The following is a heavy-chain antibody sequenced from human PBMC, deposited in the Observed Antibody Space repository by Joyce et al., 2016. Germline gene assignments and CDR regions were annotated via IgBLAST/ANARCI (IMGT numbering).Heavy chain of an antibody. CDR1: GFTFSNYA. Sequence: QVELVESGGGVVQPGRSLRLSWPASGFTFSNYAMNWVRQAPGKGLELVAVISYEGSKKYYADSVKGRFTISRDNSKNTLYLQINSLRAEDTAVYYCEREGLRFLEWLTRFEYWGQGTLVTVSS. D-gene: IGHD3-3*01. CDR2: ISYEGSKK. CDR3: EREGLRFLEWLTRFEY. V-gene: IGHV3-30*14. J-gene: IGHJ4*02.